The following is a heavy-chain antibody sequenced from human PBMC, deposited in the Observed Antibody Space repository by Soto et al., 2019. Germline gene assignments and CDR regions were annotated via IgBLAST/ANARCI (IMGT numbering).Heavy chain of an antibody. CDR2: IYDSGTT. CDR1: GGSINYKY. Sequence: SETLSLTCTVSGGSINYKYWSWIRQPPGKGLEWIGYIYDSGTTNYNPSLKSRVTISVETSKNQFSLKLSSVTAADTAVYYCAKEGEYSYGYFDYWGQGTLVTVSS. V-gene: IGHV4-59*01. D-gene: IGHD5-18*01. CDR3: AKEGEYSYGYFDY. J-gene: IGHJ4*02.